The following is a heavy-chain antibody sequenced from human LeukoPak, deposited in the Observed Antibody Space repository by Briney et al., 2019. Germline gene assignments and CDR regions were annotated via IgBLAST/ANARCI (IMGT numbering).Heavy chain of an antibody. J-gene: IGHJ4*02. CDR3: ARGTTTVTTLGVY. D-gene: IGHD4-17*01. Sequence: PSETLSLTCAVSGGSISSGGYSWSWIRPPPGKGLESIGYIYHSGSTYYNPSLKSRVTISVDRSKNQFSLKLSSVTAADTAVYYCARGTTTVTTLGVYWGQGTLVTVSS. V-gene: IGHV4-30-2*01. CDR2: IYHSGST. CDR1: GGSISSGGYS.